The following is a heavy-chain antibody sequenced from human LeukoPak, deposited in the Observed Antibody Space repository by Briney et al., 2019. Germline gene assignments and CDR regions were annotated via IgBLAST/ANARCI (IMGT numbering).Heavy chain of an antibody. CDR3: ARTYRQQLDY. D-gene: IGHD6-13*01. J-gene: IGHJ4*02. Sequence: SETLSLTCTVSGGSISRGDYYWSWIRQPPGKGLEWIGYIYYSGSTDYNPSLKSRVTISVDTSKNQFSLKLSSVTAADTAVYYCARTYRQQLDYWGQGTLVTVSS. V-gene: IGHV4-30-4*02. CDR2: IYYSGST. CDR1: GGSISRGDYY.